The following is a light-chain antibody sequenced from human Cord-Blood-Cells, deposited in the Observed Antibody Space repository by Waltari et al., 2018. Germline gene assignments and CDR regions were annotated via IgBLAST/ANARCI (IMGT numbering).Light chain of an antibody. CDR2: KAS. CDR3: KQSRA. CDR1: QSISSW. J-gene: IGKJ1*01. V-gene: IGKV1-5*03. Sequence: DIQMTPSPSTLSASVGDRVTITCRASQSISSWFAWYQQKPAKAPKLLIYKASSLESGVPSRFSGSGSGTEFTLTISSLRPDDFATYYCKQSRAFGQGTKVEIK.